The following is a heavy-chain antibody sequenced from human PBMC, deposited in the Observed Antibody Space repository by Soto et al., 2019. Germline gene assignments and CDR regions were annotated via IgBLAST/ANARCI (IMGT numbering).Heavy chain of an antibody. CDR3: ARRVQTNSVVVQDNWLDP. CDR1: GGSIGSYG. CDR2: VYSSGST. J-gene: IGHJ5*02. V-gene: IGHV4-59*08. D-gene: IGHD2-15*01. Sequence: SETLSLTCTVSGGSIGSYGWSWIRQPPGRGLEWIGYVYSSGSTKYNPSLESRVTISVDTSKNQFSLKLTSLTAADTAIYYCARRVQTNSVVVQDNWLDPWGQGTLVTVSS.